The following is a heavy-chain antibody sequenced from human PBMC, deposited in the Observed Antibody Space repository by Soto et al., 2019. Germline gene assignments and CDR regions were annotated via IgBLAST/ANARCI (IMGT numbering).Heavy chain of an antibody. J-gene: IGHJ5*02. Sequence: QVPLVQSGAEVKKPGASVKVSCEASGYTFSNYGISWVRQSPGQGLEWMGWISAYNGDTNYAQKLQARVTLTTDTSTSTAHMELRSLSSSDPAVYYCVRGGGASNRWFDPWGQGTLVIVSS. CDR3: VRGGGASNRWFDP. CDR2: ISAYNGDT. CDR1: GYTFSNYG. D-gene: IGHD3-16*01. V-gene: IGHV1-18*01.